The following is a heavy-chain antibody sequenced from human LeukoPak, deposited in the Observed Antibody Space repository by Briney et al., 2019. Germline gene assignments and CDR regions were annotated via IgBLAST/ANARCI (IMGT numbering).Heavy chain of an antibody. V-gene: IGHV3-11*04. Sequence: GGSLRLSCVASGFSFSDFYMTWIRQTPGKGLEWVSYISRSGSSTYYADSVKGRFTISRDNAENSLYLQMHSLRVKDTAVYFCARPDEYRSSFALNSWGQGTLVTVSS. J-gene: IGHJ4*02. CDR2: ISRSGSST. D-gene: IGHD6-6*01. CDR1: GFSFSDFY. CDR3: ARPDEYRSSFALNS.